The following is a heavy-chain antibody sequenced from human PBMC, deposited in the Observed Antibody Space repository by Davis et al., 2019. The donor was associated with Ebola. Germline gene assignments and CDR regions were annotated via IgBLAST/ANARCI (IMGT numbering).Heavy chain of an antibody. V-gene: IGHV3-23*01. Sequence: GGSLRLSCAASGFTFGTYSMNWARQAPGKGLEWVSAISGSGGSTYYADSVKGRFTISRDNSKKTLYLQMNSLRAEDTAVYYCAKSGLSFGVVKYHYGMDVWGKGTTVTVSS. CDR3: AKSGLSFGVVKYHYGMDV. D-gene: IGHD3-3*01. CDR2: ISGSGGST. CDR1: GFTFGTYS. J-gene: IGHJ6*04.